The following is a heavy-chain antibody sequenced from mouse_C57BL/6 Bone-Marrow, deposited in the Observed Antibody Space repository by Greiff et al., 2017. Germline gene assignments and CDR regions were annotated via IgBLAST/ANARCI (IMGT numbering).Heavy chain of an antibody. CDR3: ARCQYYGSSYDY. J-gene: IGHJ2*01. CDR2: IYPRSGNT. V-gene: IGHV1-81*01. Sequence: VQLQESGAELARPGASVKLSCKASGYTFTSYGISWVKQRTGQGLEWIGEIYPRSGNTYYNEKFKGKATLTADKSSSTAYMELRSRTSEDSAVYCCARCQYYGSSYDYWGQGTTLTVSS. CDR1: GYTFTSYG. D-gene: IGHD1-1*01.